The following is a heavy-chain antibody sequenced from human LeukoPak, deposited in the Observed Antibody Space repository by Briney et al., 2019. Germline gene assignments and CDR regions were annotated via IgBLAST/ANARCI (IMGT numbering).Heavy chain of an antibody. CDR2: IYSGGST. V-gene: IGHV3-53*01. CDR1: GYTFTSNY. D-gene: IGHD3-10*01. Sequence: GASVKVSCKSFGYTFTSNYMTWVRQAPGKGLEWVSLIYSGGSTYYADSVKGRFTISRDNSKNTLYLQMSSLRVEDTAVYYCARKYASGTYPLDYWGQGTLVTVSS. J-gene: IGHJ4*02. CDR3: ARKYASGTYPLDY.